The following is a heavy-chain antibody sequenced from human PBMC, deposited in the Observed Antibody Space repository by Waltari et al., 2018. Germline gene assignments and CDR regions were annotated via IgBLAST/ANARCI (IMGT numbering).Heavy chain of an antibody. Sequence: QVQLVQSGAEVKKPGASVKVSCKASGYTFTGYYMHWVRQAPGQGLEWMGRINPNSGGTNYAQKFQGRVTMTRDTSISTAYMELSRLRSDDTAVYYCARLFVGERVGAPYYYYGMDVWGQGTTVTVSS. J-gene: IGHJ6*02. CDR1: GYTFTGYY. CDR3: ARLFVGERVGAPYYYYGMDV. CDR2: INPNSGGT. D-gene: IGHD1-26*01. V-gene: IGHV1-2*06.